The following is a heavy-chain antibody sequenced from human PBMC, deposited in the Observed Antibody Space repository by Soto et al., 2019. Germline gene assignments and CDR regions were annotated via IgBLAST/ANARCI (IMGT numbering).Heavy chain of an antibody. CDR1: GFTFSSYS. V-gene: IGHV3-21*01. D-gene: IGHD3-10*01. Sequence: SLRLSCAASGFTFSSYSMNWVRQAPGKGLEWVSSISSSSSYIYYADSVKGRFTISRDNAKNSLYLQMNSLRAEDTAVYYCARDKGTMVRGVITTPGYYGMDVWGQGTTVTVSS. CDR2: ISSSSSYI. J-gene: IGHJ6*02. CDR3: ARDKGTMVRGVITTPGYYGMDV.